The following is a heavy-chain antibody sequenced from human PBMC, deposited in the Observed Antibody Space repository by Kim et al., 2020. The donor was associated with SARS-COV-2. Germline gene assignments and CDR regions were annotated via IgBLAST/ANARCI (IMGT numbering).Heavy chain of an antibody. CDR1: GFTFSSYW. CDR3: ARVRKVWGYYYDSSGYNDY. V-gene: IGHV3-7*01. D-gene: IGHD3-22*01. J-gene: IGHJ4*02. Sequence: GGSLRLSCAASGFTFSSYWMSWVRQAPGKGLEWVANIKQDGSEKYYVDSVKGRFTISRDNAKNSLYLQMNSLRAEDTAVYYCARVRKVWGYYYDSSGYNDYGGQGTLGTVSS. CDR2: IKQDGSEK.